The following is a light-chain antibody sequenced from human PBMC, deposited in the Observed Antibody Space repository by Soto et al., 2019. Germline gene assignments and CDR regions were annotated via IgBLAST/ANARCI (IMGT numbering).Light chain of an antibody. J-gene: IGKJ5*01. CDR3: QQADSFPIT. V-gene: IGKV1-12*01. Sequence: DIQMTQSPSSVSASVGDRVTISCRASEDITSRVAWYQQKPGNAPKLLIYAAFILQSGVPSRFSGYGSGTDFTLSISSLQPEDFATYYCQQADSFPITFGQGTRLEIK. CDR1: EDITSR. CDR2: AAF.